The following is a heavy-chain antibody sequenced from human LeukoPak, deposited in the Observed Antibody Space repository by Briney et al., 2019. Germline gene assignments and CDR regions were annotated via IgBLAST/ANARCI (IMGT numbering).Heavy chain of an antibody. CDR2: ISYSGNT. D-gene: IGHD3-16*02. Sequence: ASETLSLTCTVSGGSISSSNYYWGWIRQPPGKGLEWVASISYSGNTYYTPSLKSRVTMSVDTSKNQLSLKLSSATAADTAVYYCARLFRDHRGYFDYWGRGTLVTVSS. CDR3: ARLFRDHRGYFDY. J-gene: IGHJ4*02. V-gene: IGHV4-39*01. CDR1: GGSISSSNYY.